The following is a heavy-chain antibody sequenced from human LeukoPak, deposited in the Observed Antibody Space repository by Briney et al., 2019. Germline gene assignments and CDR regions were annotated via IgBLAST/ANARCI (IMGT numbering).Heavy chain of an antibody. CDR3: ARFSGSDIYAFDI. J-gene: IGHJ3*02. CDR2: IYPGDSDT. CDR1: GYSFTSYW. D-gene: IGHD3-10*01. V-gene: IGHV5-51*01. Sequence: GESLQISCKGSGYSFTSYWIGWVRQMPGKGLEWMGIIYPGDSDTRYSPSFQGQVTISADKSISTAYLQWSSLRASDTAMYYCARFSGSDIYAFDIWGQGTMVTVSS.